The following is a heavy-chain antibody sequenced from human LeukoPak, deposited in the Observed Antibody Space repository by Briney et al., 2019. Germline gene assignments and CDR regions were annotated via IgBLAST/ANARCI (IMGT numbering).Heavy chain of an antibody. CDR2: IPYDGRNK. Sequence: PGGSLRLSCAASGFIFSNYGMHWVRQAPGQGLEWVASIPYDGRNKYYADSVKGRFAISRDNSKNTLFLQMNSLRDEDTAVYYCAKWDKRAAAEAFDIWGQGTMVTVSS. J-gene: IGHJ3*02. V-gene: IGHV3-30*02. D-gene: IGHD6-13*01. CDR3: AKWDKRAAAEAFDI. CDR1: GFIFSNYG.